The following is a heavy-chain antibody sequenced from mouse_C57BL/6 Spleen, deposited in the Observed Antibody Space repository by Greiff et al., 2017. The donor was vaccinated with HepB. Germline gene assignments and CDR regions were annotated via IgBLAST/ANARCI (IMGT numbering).Heavy chain of an antibody. D-gene: IGHD2-4*01. Sequence: EVKLMESGGDLVKPGGSLKLSCAASGFTFSSYGMSWVRQTPDKRLEWVATISSGGSYTYYPDSVKGRFTISRDNAKNTLYLQMSSLKSEDTAMYYCARSIYYDYDGAFAYWGQGPLVTVSA. CDR3: ARSIYYDYDGAFAY. CDR1: GFTFSSYG. J-gene: IGHJ3*01. CDR2: ISSGGSYT. V-gene: IGHV5-6*01.